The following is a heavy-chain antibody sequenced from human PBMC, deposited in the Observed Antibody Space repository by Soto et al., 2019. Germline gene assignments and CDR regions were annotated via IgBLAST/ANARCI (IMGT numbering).Heavy chain of an antibody. CDR2: INPNGGST. D-gene: IGHD4-17*01. Sequence: ASVKVSCKASGYTFISFYVHWVRQAPGQGLEWMGVINPNGGSTAYAQKFQGRVTMTRDTSTSTVYMELSSLRSEDTAVYYCARLATVTPPYYFDYWGQGTPVTVS. J-gene: IGHJ4*02. CDR1: GYTFISFY. CDR3: ARLATVTPPYYFDY. V-gene: IGHV1-46*01.